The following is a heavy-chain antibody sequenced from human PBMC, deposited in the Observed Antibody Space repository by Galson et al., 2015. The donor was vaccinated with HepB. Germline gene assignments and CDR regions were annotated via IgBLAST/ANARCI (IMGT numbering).Heavy chain of an antibody. J-gene: IGHJ4*02. Sequence: SLRLSCAASGFTFSSYSMNWVRQAPGKGLEWVSSISSSSSYIYYADSVKGRFTISRDNAKNSLYLQMNSLRAEDTAVYYCARESGSWGSDYWGQGTLVTVSS. V-gene: IGHV3-21*01. CDR2: ISSSSSYI. D-gene: IGHD6-13*01. CDR1: GFTFSSYS. CDR3: ARESGSWGSDY.